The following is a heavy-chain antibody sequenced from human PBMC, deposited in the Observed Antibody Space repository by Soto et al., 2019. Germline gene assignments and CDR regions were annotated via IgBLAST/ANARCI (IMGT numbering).Heavy chain of an antibody. CDR3: ARAEPLVIGTPDMDIPASVQPADY. D-gene: IGHD5-12*01. CDR2: ISGHNGKT. CDR1: GYTFTTYD. V-gene: IGHV1-18*01. J-gene: IGHJ4*02. Sequence: QVQLVQSGAEVKKPGASVKISCKASGYTFTTYDITWVRQTPGQGLEWMGWISGHNGKTHYAHRFHGRGNMTIDRATSTSEMELRSLRSDGTAVDFCARAEPLVIGTPDMDIPASVQPADYWGQGNLVTVSS.